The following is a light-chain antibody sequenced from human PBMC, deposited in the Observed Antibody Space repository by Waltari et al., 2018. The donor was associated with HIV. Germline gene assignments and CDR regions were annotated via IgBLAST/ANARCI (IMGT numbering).Light chain of an antibody. CDR2: DLS. CDR3: CSYAGSSTFL. J-gene: IGLJ1*01. CDR1: SSDVGGYNY. Sequence: QSALTQPRSVSGSTGQSVTISCTGTSSDVGGYNYVPWYQQHPGKAPKLMIYDLSKRPSGVPDRFSGSKSGNTASLTISGLQAEDEADYYCCSYAGSSTFLFGTGTKVTVL. V-gene: IGLV2-11*01.